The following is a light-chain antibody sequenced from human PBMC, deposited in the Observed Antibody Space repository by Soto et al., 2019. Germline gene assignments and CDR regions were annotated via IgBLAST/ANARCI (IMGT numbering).Light chain of an antibody. CDR2: DDI. V-gene: IGLV3-21*02. Sequence: SYELTQPPSMSVAPGQTASVTCGGDIIGSNSVHWYQQKPGQAPVLVVYDDIERPSGIPERFSGSIDSSSNSASLTISGLKTEDEADYYCQSYDDNNVLFGGRTKLTVL. CDR1: IIGSNS. J-gene: IGLJ2*01. CDR3: QSYDDNNVL.